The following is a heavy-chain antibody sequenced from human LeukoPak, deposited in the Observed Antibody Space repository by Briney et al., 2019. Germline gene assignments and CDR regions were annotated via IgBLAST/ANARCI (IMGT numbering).Heavy chain of an antibody. CDR3: ARDVHSRSWVRYFDL. CDR2: IYHSGST. CDR1: GFSISSGYY. Sequence: SETLSLTCTVSGFSISSGYYWGWIRQPPGKGLEWIGSIYHSGSTYYNPSLKSRVTISVDTSKNQFSLKLSSVTAADTAVYYCARDVHSRSWVRYFDLWGRGTLVTVSS. D-gene: IGHD6-13*01. J-gene: IGHJ2*01. V-gene: IGHV4-38-2*02.